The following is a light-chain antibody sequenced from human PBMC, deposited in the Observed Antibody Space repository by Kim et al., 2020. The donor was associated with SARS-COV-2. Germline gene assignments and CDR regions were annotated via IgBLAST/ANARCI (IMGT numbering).Light chain of an antibody. J-gene: IGLJ2*01. CDR3: SSRGSSENVL. V-gene: IGLV3-19*01. Sequence: SSELTQDPAVSVAVGQTVKITCQGDSLRRYYASWYQQKPGQAPVLVIYGRNNRPSGIPERLSGSTSGNTASLIITGAQAEDEADYYCSSRGSSENVLFGG. CDR1: SLRRYY. CDR2: GRN.